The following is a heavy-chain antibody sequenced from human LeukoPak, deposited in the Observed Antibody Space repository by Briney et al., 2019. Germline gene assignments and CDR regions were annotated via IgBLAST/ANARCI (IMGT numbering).Heavy chain of an antibody. CDR3: ARDKMARIAVAGIFDY. CDR2: ISYDGSNK. CDR1: GFTFSSYA. J-gene: IGHJ4*02. D-gene: IGHD6-19*01. Sequence: GRSLRLSCAASGFTFSSYAMHWVRQAPGKGLEWVAVISYDGSNKYYADSVKGRFTISRDNSKNTRYLQMNSLRAEDTAVYYCARDKMARIAVAGIFDYWGQGTLVTVSS. V-gene: IGHV3-30-3*01.